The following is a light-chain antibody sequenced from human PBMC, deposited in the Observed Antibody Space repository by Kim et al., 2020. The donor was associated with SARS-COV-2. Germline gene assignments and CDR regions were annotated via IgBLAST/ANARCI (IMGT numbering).Light chain of an antibody. CDR1: SSNIGSNA. CDR2: SNN. Sequence: QSVLTQPPSASGTPGQRVTISCSGSSSNIGSNAVNWYLQLPGTAPKLLSYSNNQRPSGVPDRFSGSKSGTSASLAISGLQSEDEADYYCATWDDSLDGVIFGGGTQLTVL. CDR3: ATWDDSLDGVI. V-gene: IGLV1-44*01. J-gene: IGLJ2*01.